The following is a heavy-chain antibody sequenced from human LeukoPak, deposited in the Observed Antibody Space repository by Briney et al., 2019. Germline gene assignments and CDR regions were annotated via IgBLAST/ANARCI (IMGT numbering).Heavy chain of an antibody. CDR3: ARRIAVAGSPVYYFDY. CDR1: AYTLSGYY. V-gene: IGHV1-2*02. D-gene: IGHD6-19*01. CDR2: INPKSGVT. J-gene: IGHJ4*02. Sequence: ASVKVSCKASAYTLSGYYMHWVRQAPGQGPEWMGWINPKSGVTNYAQKFQGRVTMTWDTSINTTFMELSRLRSDDTAVYYCARRIAVAGSPVYYFDYWGQGTLVTVSS.